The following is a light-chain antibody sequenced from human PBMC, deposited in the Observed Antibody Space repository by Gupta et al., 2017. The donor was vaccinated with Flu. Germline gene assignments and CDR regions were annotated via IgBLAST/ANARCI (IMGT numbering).Light chain of an antibody. CDR2: LNSDGSH. J-gene: IGLJ3*02. CDR3: QTWGTGVNWV. CDR1: SGHSSYA. Sequence: QLVLTHSPSASASLGASVKLTCTLSSGHSSYAIAWHQQQPEKGPRYLMKLNSDGSHSKGDRIPDRFSGSSSGAERYLTISSLQSEDEADYYCQTWGTGVNWVFGGGTKLTVL. V-gene: IGLV4-69*01.